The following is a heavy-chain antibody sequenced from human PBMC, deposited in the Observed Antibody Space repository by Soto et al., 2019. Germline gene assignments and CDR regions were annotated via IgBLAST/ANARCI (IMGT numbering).Heavy chain of an antibody. Sequence: PSETLSLTCAVSGGSISSGGYSWSWIRQPPGKGLEWIGYIYHSGSTYYNPSLKSRVTISVDRSKNQFSLKLSPVTAADTAVYYCARGPPLGYWGQGTLVTVSS. V-gene: IGHV4-30-2*01. CDR3: ARGPPLGY. CDR1: GGSISSGGYS. J-gene: IGHJ4*02. CDR2: IYHSGST.